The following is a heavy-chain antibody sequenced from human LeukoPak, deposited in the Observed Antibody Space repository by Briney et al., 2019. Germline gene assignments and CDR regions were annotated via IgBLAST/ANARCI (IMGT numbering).Heavy chain of an antibody. V-gene: IGHV4-59*01. J-gene: IGHJ4*02. CDR2: IFDSGST. CDR1: GVSISSYY. CDR3: ARAGELFPFDY. Sequence: SETLSLTCSVSGVSISSYYWSWIRQSPGKGLEWIGSIFDSGSTSYNPSLKSRVTISVDTSKNHFSLELSSVTAADAAVYYCARAGELFPFDYWGQGTLVTVSS. D-gene: IGHD3-10*01.